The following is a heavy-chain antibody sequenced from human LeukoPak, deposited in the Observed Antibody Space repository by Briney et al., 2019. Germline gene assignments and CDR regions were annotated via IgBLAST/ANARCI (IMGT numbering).Heavy chain of an antibody. V-gene: IGHV3-21*04. J-gene: IGHJ6*02. CDR1: GFTFSSYS. D-gene: IGHD4-17*01. Sequence: PGGSLRLSCAASGFTFSSYSMNWVRQAPGKGLEWVSSISTSTVYIYYADSVKGRFTISRDNAKNSLYLQMNSLRAEDTAVYYCARDRADYGDYEAREEDYYGMDVWGQGTTVTVSS. CDR2: ISTSTVYI. CDR3: ARDRADYGDYEAREEDYYGMDV.